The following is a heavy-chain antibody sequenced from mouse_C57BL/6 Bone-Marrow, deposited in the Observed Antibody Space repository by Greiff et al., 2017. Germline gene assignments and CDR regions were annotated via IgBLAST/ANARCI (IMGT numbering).Heavy chain of an antibody. CDR1: GYTFTSYW. Sequence: QVQLQQPGAELVKPGASVKLSCKASGYTFTSYWMHWVKQRPGRGLEWIGRIDPNSGGTKYNEKFKSKATLTVDKHSSTAYMQLSSLTSEDSAVYACARGALSGTGLFDYWGQGTTLTVSS. D-gene: IGHD3-2*02. CDR3: ARGALSGTGLFDY. J-gene: IGHJ2*01. V-gene: IGHV1-72*01. CDR2: IDPNSGGT.